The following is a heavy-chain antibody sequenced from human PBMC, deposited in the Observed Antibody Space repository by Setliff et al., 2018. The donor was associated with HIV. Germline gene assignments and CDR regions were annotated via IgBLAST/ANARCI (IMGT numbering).Heavy chain of an antibody. J-gene: IGHJ4*02. V-gene: IGHV3-48*01. Sequence: GGSLRLSCAASGFTFTSYAMTWVRQAPGKGLEWVSSLSGNSGAVTYADSVKGRFTISRDNARNSLYLQLNSLSAEDTAVYYCARDRGGSYTPLDFWGQGTLVTVSS. CDR2: LSGNSGAV. CDR1: GFTFTSYA. CDR3: ARDRGGSYTPLDF. D-gene: IGHD1-26*01.